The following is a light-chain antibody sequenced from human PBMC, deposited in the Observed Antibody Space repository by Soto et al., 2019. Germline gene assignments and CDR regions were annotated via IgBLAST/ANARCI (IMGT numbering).Light chain of an antibody. CDR2: DIS. J-gene: IGKJ2*01. CDR1: QTVSRH. Sequence: EIVLTQSPATVSLSPGERATLSCRTSQTVSRHLAWYQQKPGQALRLLIYDISNRDTGIPARFSGSGSGTDFTLTISSLEPEDSAVYYCQQRSHWPRNTFGQGTKLEIK. V-gene: IGKV3-11*01. CDR3: QQRSHWPRNT.